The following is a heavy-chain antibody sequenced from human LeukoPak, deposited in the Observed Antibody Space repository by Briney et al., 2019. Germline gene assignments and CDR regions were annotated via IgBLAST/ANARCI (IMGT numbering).Heavy chain of an antibody. CDR3: ARASQSSFDWFLYFDY. CDR2: IYGGGST. Sequence: GGSLRLSCAASGFTVSYNYLTWVRQAPGKGLECASLIYGGGSTYYAGSVKGRFTISRDNSKNTVYLQMNSLRAEDTAVYYCARASQSSFDWFLYFDYWGQGTLVTVSS. J-gene: IGHJ4*02. V-gene: IGHV3-66*01. D-gene: IGHD3-9*01. CDR1: GFTVSYNY.